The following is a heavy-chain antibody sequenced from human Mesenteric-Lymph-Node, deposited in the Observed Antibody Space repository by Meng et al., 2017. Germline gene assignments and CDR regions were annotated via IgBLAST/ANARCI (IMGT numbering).Heavy chain of an antibody. D-gene: IGHD3-10*01. V-gene: IGHV4-61*01. CDR2: IYYNGFT. J-gene: IGHJ6*02. Sequence: SETLSLTCTVSGGSVNSGSYYWTWIRQPPGKGLEWIGHIYYNGFTKYNPSLKSRVTISVDTSKNQFSLKLSSVTAADTAVYYCARAPSYYYGSGSYHYYYYYYGMDVWGQGTTVTVSS. CDR3: ARAPSYYYGSGSYHYYYYYYGMDV. CDR1: GGSVNSGSYY.